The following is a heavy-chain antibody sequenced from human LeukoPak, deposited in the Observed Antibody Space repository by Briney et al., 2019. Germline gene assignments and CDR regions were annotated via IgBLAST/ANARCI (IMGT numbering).Heavy chain of an antibody. Sequence: PGGSLRLSCAASGFTFSNYGMFWVRQAPGKGLDWVSFIRFDGGHKYSADSVKGRFTISRDNSKNTLYLQMNSLRAEDTAVYYCARDRGDGYNFFPLSYWGQGTLVTVSS. V-gene: IGHV3-30*02. CDR2: IRFDGGHK. CDR3: ARDRGDGYNFFPLSY. J-gene: IGHJ4*02. CDR1: GFTFSNYG. D-gene: IGHD5-24*01.